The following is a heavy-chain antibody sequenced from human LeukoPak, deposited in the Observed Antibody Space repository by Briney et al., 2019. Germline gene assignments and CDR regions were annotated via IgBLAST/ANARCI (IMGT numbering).Heavy chain of an antibody. V-gene: IGHV4-30-4*01. CDR1: GGSISSGDYY. CDR3: ARARRGSGYYSSIDY. Sequence: SQTLSLTCTVSGGSISSGDYYWSWIRQPPGKGLEWIGYIYYSGSTYYNPSLKSRVTISVDTSKNQFSLKLSSVTAADTAVYYCARARRGSGYYSSIDYWGQGTLVTVSS. CDR2: IYYSGST. J-gene: IGHJ4*02. D-gene: IGHD3-22*01.